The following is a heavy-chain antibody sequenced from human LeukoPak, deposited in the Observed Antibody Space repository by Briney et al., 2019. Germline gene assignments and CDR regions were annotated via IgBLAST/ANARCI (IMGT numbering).Heavy chain of an antibody. V-gene: IGHV1-58*01. D-gene: IGHD3-22*01. CDR1: GFTFTSSA. Sequence: ASVKVSCTASGFTFTSSAVQWVRQARGQRLEWIGWIVVGSGNTNYAQKFQERVTITRDMSTSTAYMELSSLRSEDTAVYYCAAAFDLDFDYDSSGYYTWGQGTLVTVSS. J-gene: IGHJ4*02. CDR2: IVVGSGNT. CDR3: AAAFDLDFDYDSSGYYT.